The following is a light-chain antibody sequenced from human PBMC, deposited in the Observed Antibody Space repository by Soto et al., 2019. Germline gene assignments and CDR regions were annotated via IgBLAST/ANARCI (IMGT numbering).Light chain of an antibody. CDR1: QHVDSF. CDR2: LAS. Sequence: DIQMTQSPSTLSASVGDRVTVTCRASQHVDSFLAWYQQKPGKAPKLLIYLASRLESGVPSRFSGSGSGTEFTLTISGLQPDDFATYFCQHYNSKSVYAFCQGTKLEI. J-gene: IGKJ2*01. CDR3: QHYNSKSVYA. V-gene: IGKV1-5*03.